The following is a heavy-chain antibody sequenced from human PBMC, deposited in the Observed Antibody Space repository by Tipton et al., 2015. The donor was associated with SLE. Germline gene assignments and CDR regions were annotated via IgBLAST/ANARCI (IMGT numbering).Heavy chain of an antibody. D-gene: IGHD5-24*01. J-gene: IGHJ5*02. Sequence: GSLRLSCAASGFTFSSYEMNWVRQAPGKGLEWVSYISSSGSTIYYADSVKGRFTISRDNAKNSLYLQMNSLRAEDTAVYYCASAPDGLFDPGGQGTLVTVSS. CDR3: ASAPDGLFDP. CDR1: GFTFSSYE. CDR2: ISSSGSTI. V-gene: IGHV3-48*03.